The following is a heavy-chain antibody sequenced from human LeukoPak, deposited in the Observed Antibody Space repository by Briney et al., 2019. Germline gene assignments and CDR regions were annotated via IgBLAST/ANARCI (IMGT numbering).Heavy chain of an antibody. CDR3: ARWVEGWLHARSATNYFDY. D-gene: IGHD5-24*01. Sequence: GASVKVSCKASGGTFSSYAISWVRQAPGQGLEWMGGIIPIFGTANYAQKFQGRVTITADESTSTAYMELSSLRSEDTAVYYCARWVEGWLHARSATNYFDYWGQGTLVTVSS. J-gene: IGHJ4*02. V-gene: IGHV1-69*13. CDR2: IIPIFGTA. CDR1: GGTFSSYA.